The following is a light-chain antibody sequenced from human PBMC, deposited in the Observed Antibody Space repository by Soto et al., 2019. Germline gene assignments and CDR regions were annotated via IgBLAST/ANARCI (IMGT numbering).Light chain of an antibody. CDR1: QSVSSSY. V-gene: IGKV3-20*01. Sequence: EIVLTQPPGTLSLSPGERATLSCRASQSVSSSYLAWYQQKPGQAPRLLIYGASSRATGITDRFSGSGSGTDFTLTISRLEPEDFAVYYCQQYGSSPRTFGQGTKVEIK. CDR3: QQYGSSPRT. CDR2: GAS. J-gene: IGKJ1*01.